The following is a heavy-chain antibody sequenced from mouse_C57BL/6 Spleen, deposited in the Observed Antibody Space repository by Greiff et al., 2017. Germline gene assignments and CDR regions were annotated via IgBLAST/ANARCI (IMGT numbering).Heavy chain of an antibody. J-gene: IGHJ3*01. CDR2: LLPGSGST. D-gene: IGHD2-10*02. Sequence: QVQLQQPGAELMKPGASVKLSCKATGYTFTGYWIEWVKQRPGHGLAWIGELLPGSGSTNYNEKFKGKATFTADPSSNTAYMPLSRLTTEDSTMYYGERLLAGLWGQGTLVTVSA. CDR1: GYTFTGYW. CDR3: ERLLAGL. V-gene: IGHV1-9*01.